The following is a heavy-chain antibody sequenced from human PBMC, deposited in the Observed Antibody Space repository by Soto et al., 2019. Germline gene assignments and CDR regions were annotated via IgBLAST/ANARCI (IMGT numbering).Heavy chain of an antibody. D-gene: IGHD1-26*01. J-gene: IGHJ4*02. V-gene: IGHV3-23*01. CDR2: ISGSGGNR. Sequence: GGSLRLSCAASGFSFSSYDMSWVRQAPGKGLEWVSGISGSGGNRDYADSVKGRFTISRDNSQNTLYLQMNSLRAEDTALYYCAKVLGTYFSQVIRPGGKFYFDNWGQGTLVTVSS. CDR1: GFSFSSYD. CDR3: AKVLGTYFSQVIRPGGKFYFDN.